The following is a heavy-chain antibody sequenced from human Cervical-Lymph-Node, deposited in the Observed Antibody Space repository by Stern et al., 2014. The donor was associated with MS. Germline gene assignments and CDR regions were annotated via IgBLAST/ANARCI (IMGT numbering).Heavy chain of an antibody. D-gene: IGHD6-13*01. J-gene: IGHJ3*01. CDR1: GYTFTDYA. CDR2: IGTNIGNP. CDR3: RAGSDAFDV. Sequence: VQLVQSGAEVKKPGASVKVSCKASGYTFTDYAISWVRQAPGQGLEWMGWIGTNIGNPHYAQKFQGRVPLATDTSTSTVYMELRSLRSDDTAMYYCRAGSDAFDVWGQGTMVTVSS. V-gene: IGHV1-18*01.